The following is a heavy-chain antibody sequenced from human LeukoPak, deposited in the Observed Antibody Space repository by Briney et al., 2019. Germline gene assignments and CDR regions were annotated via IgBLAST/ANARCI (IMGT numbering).Heavy chain of an antibody. V-gene: IGHV3-23*01. CDR3: AKDSHWILFDD. Sequence: GGSLRLSCSASGFTFTTYGMNWVRQAPGKGLEWVSGIGGSGSRTYYADSVKGRFTISRDNSKNTVYLQMNNLRDEDTAVYYCAKDSHWILFDDWGQGTLVTVSS. J-gene: IGHJ4*02. CDR1: GFTFTTYG. CDR2: IGGSGSRT. D-gene: IGHD2-2*03.